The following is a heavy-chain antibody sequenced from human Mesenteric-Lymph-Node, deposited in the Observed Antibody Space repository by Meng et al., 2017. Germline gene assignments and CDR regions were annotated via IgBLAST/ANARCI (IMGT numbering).Heavy chain of an antibody. CDR2: INHSGST. D-gene: IGHD6-13*01. Sequence: QVQLPQWGPGVFEPSETLSLTCAVYGGSFSGYYWSWIRQPPGKGLEWIGEINHSGSTNYNPSLKSRVTISVDKSKNQFSLKLSSVTAADTAVYYCARVAAAGNEWFDPWGQGTLVTVFS. V-gene: IGHV4-34*02. CDR3: ARVAAAGNEWFDP. CDR1: GGSFSGYY. J-gene: IGHJ5*02.